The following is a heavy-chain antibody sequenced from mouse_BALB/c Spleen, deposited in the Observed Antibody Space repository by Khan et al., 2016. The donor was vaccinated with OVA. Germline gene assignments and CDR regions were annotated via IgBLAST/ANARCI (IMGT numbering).Heavy chain of an antibody. V-gene: IGHV1-63*02. CDR3: ARRGAARSTWDYFDY. J-gene: IGHJ2*03. CDR1: GYTFTNYW. D-gene: IGHD3-1*01. Sequence: QVQLQQSGAELVRPGTSVKMSCKAAGYTFTNYWIGWVKQRPGHGLEWIGDIYPGGGYTNYNEKFKGKATMTADPSSSPAYMQLSSLTSEDSAVYYWARRGAARSTWDYFDYWGQGTSLTVSS. CDR2: IYPGGGYT.